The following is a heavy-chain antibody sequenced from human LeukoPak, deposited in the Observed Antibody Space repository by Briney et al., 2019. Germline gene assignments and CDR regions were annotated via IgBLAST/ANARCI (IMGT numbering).Heavy chain of an antibody. CDR3: ARDCSSTTCYFDH. D-gene: IGHD2/OR15-2a*01. CDR2: INHSGST. V-gene: IGHV4-34*01. J-gene: IGHJ4*02. Sequence: SETLSLTCAVFGGSFSGYYWSWVRQPPGKGLEWIGEINHSGSTNYNPSLKSRVTISVDTSKKQFSLKLTSVTAADTAVYYCARDCSSTTCYFDHWGQGTLVTVSS. CDR1: GGSFSGYY.